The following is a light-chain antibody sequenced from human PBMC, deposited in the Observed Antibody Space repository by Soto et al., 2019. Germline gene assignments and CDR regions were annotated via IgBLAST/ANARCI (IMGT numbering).Light chain of an antibody. J-gene: IGKJ2*01. Sequence: EMVMTQSPTTLSVSPGERATLSCRASQSVSSNLAWYQQKPGQAPRLLIYGATTRATGIPARFSGSGSGTEFTLTISILQSEDFAVYYCQQYNNWPPTYTFGQGTKLEIK. V-gene: IGKV3-15*01. CDR1: QSVSSN. CDR3: QQYNNWPPTYT. CDR2: GAT.